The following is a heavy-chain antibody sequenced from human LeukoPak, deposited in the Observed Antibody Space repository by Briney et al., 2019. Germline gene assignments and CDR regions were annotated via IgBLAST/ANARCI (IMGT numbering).Heavy chain of an antibody. V-gene: IGHV3-11*01. D-gene: IGHD6-13*01. Sequence: GGSLRLSRAASGFTFSDYYMSWIRQAPGKGLEWVSHISSSGSTIYYADSVKGRFTISRDNAKNSLYLQMNSLRAEDTAVYYCATRARVAAAGAEYFQHWGQGTLVTVSS. CDR3: ATRARVAAAGAEYFQH. CDR2: ISSSGSTI. J-gene: IGHJ1*01. CDR1: GFTFSDYY.